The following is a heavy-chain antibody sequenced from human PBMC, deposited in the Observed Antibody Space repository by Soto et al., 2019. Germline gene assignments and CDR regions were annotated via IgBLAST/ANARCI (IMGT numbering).Heavy chain of an antibody. D-gene: IGHD3-22*01. CDR1: GLDVSTNY. CDR2: IYSSGTT. Sequence: GGSLRLSCAASGLDVSTNYMNWVRQAPGKGLEWVSMIYSSGTTYYAASVKGRFTISREKSKNTLYLQMNSLRADDTAVYYRARGTSGYSFWGQRTLVTVSS. J-gene: IGHJ4*02. CDR3: ARGTSGYSF. V-gene: IGHV3-53*01.